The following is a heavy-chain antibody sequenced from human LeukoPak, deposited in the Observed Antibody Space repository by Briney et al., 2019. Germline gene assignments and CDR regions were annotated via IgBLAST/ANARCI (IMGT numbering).Heavy chain of an antibody. D-gene: IGHD2-2*01. V-gene: IGHV3-53*01. CDR3: ARQYCSSTSYNGAFDI. Sequence: PGGSLRLSCAASGFTVSSNYMSWVRQAPGKGLEWVSIIYRGGNTYYADSVKGRFTISRDNSKNTLYFQMNSLRAEDTAVYYCARQYCSSTSYNGAFDIWGQGTMVTVSS. J-gene: IGHJ3*02. CDR2: IYRGGNT. CDR1: GFTVSSNY.